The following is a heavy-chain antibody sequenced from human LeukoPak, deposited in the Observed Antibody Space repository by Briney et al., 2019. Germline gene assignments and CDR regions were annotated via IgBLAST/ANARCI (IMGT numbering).Heavy chain of an antibody. CDR2: IYSGDST. CDR3: ARRPYTGYDNAFDI. V-gene: IGHV3-66*01. CDR1: GSTVSNNY. Sequence: GGSLRLSCAASGSTVSNNYMTWVRQAPGKGLEWVSIIYSGDSTYYADSVKGRFSISRDNSKNTLYLQMKSLRAEDTAVYYCARRPYTGYDNAFDIWAKGQWSSSLQ. J-gene: IGHJ3*02. D-gene: IGHD5-12*01.